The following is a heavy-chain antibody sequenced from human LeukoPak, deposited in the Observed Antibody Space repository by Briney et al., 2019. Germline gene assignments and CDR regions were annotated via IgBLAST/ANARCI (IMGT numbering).Heavy chain of an antibody. D-gene: IGHD4-17*01. J-gene: IGHJ4*02. Sequence: GESLKISCKGSGYSFTSYWIGWVRQMPGKGLERMGIIYPGDSDTRYSPSFQGQVTISADKSISTAYLQWSSLKASDTAMYYCARQISKFYGDYSLDYWGQGTLVTVSS. V-gene: IGHV5-51*01. CDR1: GYSFTSYW. CDR3: ARQISKFYGDYSLDY. CDR2: IYPGDSDT.